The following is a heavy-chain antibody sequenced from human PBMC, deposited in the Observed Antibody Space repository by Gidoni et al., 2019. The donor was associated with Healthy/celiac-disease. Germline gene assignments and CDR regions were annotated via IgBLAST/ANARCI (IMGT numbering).Heavy chain of an antibody. CDR1: GFTFSSYA. Sequence: EVQLLESGGGLVQPGGSLRLSCAASGFTFSSYAMSWVRQAPGKGLGWVSAISGSGGSTYYADSVKGRFTISRDNSKNTLYLQMNSLRAEDTAVYYCAKNPGPRIAVAGTGWFDPWGQGTLVTVSS. J-gene: IGHJ5*02. CDR2: ISGSGGST. CDR3: AKNPGPRIAVAGTGWFDP. D-gene: IGHD6-19*01. V-gene: IGHV3-23*01.